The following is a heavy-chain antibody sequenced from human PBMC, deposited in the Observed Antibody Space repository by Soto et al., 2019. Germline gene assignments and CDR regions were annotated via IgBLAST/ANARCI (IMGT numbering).Heavy chain of an antibody. CDR1: GDTFTTYY. V-gene: IGHV1-46*01. Sequence: QVHLVQSGAEVKKPGASVTVSCKTSGDTFTTYYEHWVRQAPGQGLEWLGTINPRGDNTTYAQKFQGRVTMTRDTSTSSVYMELSSLRSEDTAVYYCARADDYAFDYWGQGTLVIVSS. CDR2: INPRGDNT. CDR3: ARADDYAFDY. D-gene: IGHD4-17*01. J-gene: IGHJ4*02.